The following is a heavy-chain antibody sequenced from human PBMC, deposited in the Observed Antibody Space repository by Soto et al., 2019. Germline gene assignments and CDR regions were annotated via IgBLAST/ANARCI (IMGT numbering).Heavy chain of an antibody. CDR3: AKRRGAGGHFDY. V-gene: IGHV3-23*01. CDR1: GFTFSSYA. J-gene: IGHJ4*02. Sequence: DVQLLESGGGLVQPEGSLRLSCAASGFTFSSYAMGWVRQGPGKGLEWVAVVSIGGSTHYADSVRGRFTICRDNFKNTLSLQMNSLTAEETAVYFCAKRRGAGGHFDYWGQGALVTVSS. CDR2: VSIGGST. D-gene: IGHD2-15*01.